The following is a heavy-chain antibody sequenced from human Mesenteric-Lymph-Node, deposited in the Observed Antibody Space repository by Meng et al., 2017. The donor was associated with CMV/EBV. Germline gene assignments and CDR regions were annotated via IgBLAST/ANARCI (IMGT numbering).Heavy chain of an antibody. V-gene: IGHV1-8*01. CDR2: MNTYSGDT. Sequence: ASVKVSCKASGYTFTNFDINWVRQATGQGPEWMGWMNTYSGDTGYAQTFQGRVTMTRDTSISTAYMELSGLTSEDTAVYYCVRDRGFIFMVGAFDFWGQGTLVTVSS. CDR1: GYTFTNFD. J-gene: IGHJ4*02. CDR3: VRDRGFIFMVGAFDF. D-gene: IGHD3-10*02.